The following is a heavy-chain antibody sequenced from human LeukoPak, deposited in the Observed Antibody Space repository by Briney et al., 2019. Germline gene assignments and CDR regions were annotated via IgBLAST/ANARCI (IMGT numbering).Heavy chain of an antibody. CDR3: ARDYFTGQQLVPGDY. CDR2: ISSSSSTI. V-gene: IGHV3-48*02. Sequence: PGGSLRLSCAASGFTFSSYSMNWVRQAPGKGLEWVSYISSSSSTIYYADSVKGRFTLSRENAKNSLYLQMNSLRDEDTAVYYCARDYFTGQQLVPGDYWGQGTLVTVSS. J-gene: IGHJ4*02. CDR1: GFTFSSYS. D-gene: IGHD6-13*01.